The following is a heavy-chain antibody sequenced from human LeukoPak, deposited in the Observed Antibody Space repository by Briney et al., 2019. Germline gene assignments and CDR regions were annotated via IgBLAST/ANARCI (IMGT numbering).Heavy chain of an antibody. CDR1: GYSFTSYW. Sequence: GESLQISCKGSGYSFTSYWIGWVRQMPGKGLEWMGIIYPGDSDTRYSPSFQGQVTISADKSISTAYLQWSSLKASDTAMYYCARHKGQYSSSWYGAFDIWGQGTMVTVSS. CDR2: IYPGDSDT. V-gene: IGHV5-51*01. J-gene: IGHJ3*02. D-gene: IGHD6-13*01. CDR3: ARHKGQYSSSWYGAFDI.